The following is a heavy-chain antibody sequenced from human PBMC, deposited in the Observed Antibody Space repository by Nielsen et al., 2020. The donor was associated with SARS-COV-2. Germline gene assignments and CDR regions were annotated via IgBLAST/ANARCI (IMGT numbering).Heavy chain of an antibody. CDR1: GFTFDDYT. Sequence: GGSLRLSCAASGFTFDDYTMHWVRQAPGKGLEWVAVISYDGSNKYYADSVKGRFTISRDNSKNTLYLQMNSLRAEDTAVYYCAKVDLDVWGKGTTVTVSS. CDR2: ISYDGSNK. J-gene: IGHJ6*04. CDR3: AKVDLDV. V-gene: IGHV3-30*18.